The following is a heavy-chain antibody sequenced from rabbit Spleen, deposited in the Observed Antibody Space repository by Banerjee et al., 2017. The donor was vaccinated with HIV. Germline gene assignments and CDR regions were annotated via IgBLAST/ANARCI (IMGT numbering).Heavy chain of an antibody. D-gene: IGHD8-1*01. Sequence: QLEESAGGLVPPGGSLKLSCKASGFTLSSYYMNWVRQAPGKGLEWIGYIDPVFGITYYANGVNGRFSISRENAQNTVSLQMTSLTAADTATYCCARDGAGGSYFALWGQGTHVPVS. CDR1: GFTLSSYY. CDR2: IDPVFGIT. J-gene: IGHJ3*01. V-gene: IGHV1S7*01. CDR3: ARDGAGGSYFAL.